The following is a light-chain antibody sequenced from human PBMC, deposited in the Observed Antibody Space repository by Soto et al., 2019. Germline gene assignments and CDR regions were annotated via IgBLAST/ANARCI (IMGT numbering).Light chain of an antibody. CDR2: DVS. J-gene: IGLJ3*02. V-gene: IGLV2-14*01. CDR3: TSYTSISTVV. Sequence: QSVLTQPASVSGSPGQSITISCTGTSSDVGGYNYVSWYQQHPGKAPKLLIYDVSSRPSGVSSRFSGSKSGNTASLTISGLQTEDDADYYCTSYTSISTVVFGGGTQLTVL. CDR1: SSDVGGYNY.